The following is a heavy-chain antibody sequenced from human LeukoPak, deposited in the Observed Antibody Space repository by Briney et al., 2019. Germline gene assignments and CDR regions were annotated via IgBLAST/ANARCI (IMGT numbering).Heavy chain of an antibody. D-gene: IGHD1-14*01. CDR1: GGSISSYY. J-gene: IGHJ4*02. CDR3: ARGPEIYFDY. V-gene: IGHV4-59*01. CDR2: IYYSGST. Sequence: SETLSLTCTVSGGSISSYYWSWIRQPPGKGLEWIGYIYYSGSTNYNPSLKSRVTISVDTSKNQSSLKLSSVTAADTAVYYCARGPEIYFDYWGQGTLVTVSS.